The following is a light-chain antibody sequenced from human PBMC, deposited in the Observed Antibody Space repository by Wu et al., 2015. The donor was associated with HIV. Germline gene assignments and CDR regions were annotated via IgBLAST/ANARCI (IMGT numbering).Light chain of an antibody. V-gene: IGKV1-5*03. Sequence: DIQMTQYPSTLSASVGDRVTITCRAGQNIGNWLTWYQQKPGKAPKLLIYLASNLDTGVPSRFSGFGSGTEFTLTIDNLQPDDFATYYCQQYNNYPWTFGQGTKVEVK. CDR2: LAS. J-gene: IGKJ1*01. CDR1: QNIGNW. CDR3: QQYNNYPWT.